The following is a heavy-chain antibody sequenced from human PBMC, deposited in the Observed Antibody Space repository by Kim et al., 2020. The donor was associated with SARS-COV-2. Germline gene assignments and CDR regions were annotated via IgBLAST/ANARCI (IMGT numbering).Heavy chain of an antibody. Sequence: VGSLRLFCSASEFIFTYHWMSWVFHAPVKVLEWVANIKGDGSQKYYADSVKGRFTISRDNVENSLYLQMNSLRVEDTAVYYCLRDYRGYWGQGALVTVSS. CDR3: LRDYRGY. J-gene: IGHJ4*02. CDR1: EFIFTYHW. CDR2: IKGDGSQK. D-gene: IGHD3-16*02. V-gene: IGHV3-7*01.